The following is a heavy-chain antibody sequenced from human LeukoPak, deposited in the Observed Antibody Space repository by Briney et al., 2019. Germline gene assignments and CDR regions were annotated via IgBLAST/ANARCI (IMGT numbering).Heavy chain of an antibody. CDR1: GFTFSSYA. D-gene: IGHD1-26*01. CDR3: AKDEYSGSYNAFDI. V-gene: IGHV3-23*01. CDR2: ISGSGGST. Sequence: GASLRLSCAASGFTFSSYAMSWVRQAPGKGLEWASAISGSGGSTYYADSVKGRFTISRDNSKNTLYLQMNSLRAEDTAVYYCAKDEYSGSYNAFDIWGQGTMVTVSS. J-gene: IGHJ3*02.